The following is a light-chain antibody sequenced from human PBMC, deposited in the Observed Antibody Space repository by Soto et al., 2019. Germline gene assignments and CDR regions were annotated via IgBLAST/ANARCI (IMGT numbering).Light chain of an antibody. CDR2: DVS. J-gene: IGLJ1*01. V-gene: IGLV2-14*03. CDR1: SGDIGGYDY. CDR3: SSYTSSNTYV. Sequence: QSALTQPAPVSGSPGQSITISCTGTSGDIGGYDYVSWYQQHPGKAPKLMIYDVSNRPSGVSNRFSGSKSGTTASLTISGLQAEDDADYYCSSYTSSNTYVFGTGTKLTVL.